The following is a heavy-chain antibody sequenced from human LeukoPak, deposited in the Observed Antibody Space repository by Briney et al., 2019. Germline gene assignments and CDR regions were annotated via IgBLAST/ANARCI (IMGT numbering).Heavy chain of an antibody. V-gene: IGHV4-59*01. D-gene: IGHD3-3*01. Sequence: SETLSLTCTVSGGSISSYYWSWIRQPPGKGLEWIGYIYYSGSTNYNPSLKSRVTISVDTSKNQFSLKLSSVTAADTAVYYCARDRKLEWLLDYWGQGTLVTVSS. CDR1: GGSISSYY. CDR2: IYYSGST. CDR3: ARDRKLEWLLDY. J-gene: IGHJ4*02.